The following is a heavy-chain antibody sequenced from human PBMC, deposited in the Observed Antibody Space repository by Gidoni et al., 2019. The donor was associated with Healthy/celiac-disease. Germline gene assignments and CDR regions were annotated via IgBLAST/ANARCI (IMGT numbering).Heavy chain of an antibody. D-gene: IGHD3-22*01. CDR3: ARMKGGSSGTDFDD. Sequence: QVTLRESGPALVKPTPTLTLTCNFSGFSLNRRGMCVSWCRQPPGKALEWLALIDWDDDKYYSTSLKTRLTISKDTSKNQVVLTMTNMDPVDTATYYCARMKGGSSGTDFDDWGQGTLVTVSS. J-gene: IGHJ4*02. CDR2: IDWDDDK. V-gene: IGHV2-70*01. CDR1: GFSLNRRGMC.